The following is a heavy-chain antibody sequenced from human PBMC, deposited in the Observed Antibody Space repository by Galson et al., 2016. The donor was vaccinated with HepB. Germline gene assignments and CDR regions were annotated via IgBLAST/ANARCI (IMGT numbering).Heavy chain of an antibody. CDR1: GDSVSSNSAG. CDR3: ARSYLLGRGFGW. V-gene: IGHV6-1*01. J-gene: IGHJ4*02. Sequence: CAISGDSVSSNSAGWNWIRQSPSRGLGRLGRTFYRSNWQNDYAESVKSRITINPDTSKNQFSLQLNSVTPDDTAVYYCARSYLLGRGFGWWGQGTLVTVSS. CDR2: TFYRSNWQN. D-gene: IGHD7-27*01.